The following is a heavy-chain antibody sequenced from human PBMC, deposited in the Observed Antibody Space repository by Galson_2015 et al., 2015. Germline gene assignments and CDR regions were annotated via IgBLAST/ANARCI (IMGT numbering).Heavy chain of an antibody. CDR3: AKGRRIVVVVAAPDY. Sequence: SLRLSCAASGFTFSSYGMHWVRQAPGKGLEWVAVISYDGSNKYYADSVKGRFTISRDNSKNTLYLQMNSLRAEDTAVYYCAKGRRIVVVVAAPDYWGQGTLVTVSS. J-gene: IGHJ4*02. D-gene: IGHD2-15*01. CDR1: GFTFSSYG. V-gene: IGHV3-30*18. CDR2: ISYDGSNK.